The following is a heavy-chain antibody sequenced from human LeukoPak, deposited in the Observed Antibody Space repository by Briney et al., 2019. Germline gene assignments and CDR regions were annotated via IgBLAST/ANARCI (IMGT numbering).Heavy chain of an antibody. D-gene: IGHD6-19*01. V-gene: IGHV3-23*01. CDR2: ISGSGGST. CDR1: GFTFSSYA. CDR3: AKGDSSGWYLLSYFDY. Sequence: AGSLTLSCAASGFTFSSYAMSWVRQPPGNGLEWVSAISGSGGSTYYADSVKGRFTISRDNSKNTLYLQMNSLRAEDTAVYYCAKGDSSGWYLLSYFDYWGQGTLVTVSS. J-gene: IGHJ4*02.